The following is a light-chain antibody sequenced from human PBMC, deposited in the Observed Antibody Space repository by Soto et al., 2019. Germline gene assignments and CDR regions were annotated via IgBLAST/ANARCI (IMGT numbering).Light chain of an antibody. CDR1: QSISRY. Sequence: DIQITQSPSSLSASVGYRVTITCRASQSISRYLNWYQQKPGKAPKLLIYAASSLQSGVQSRFSGIGSGTDFTLTISRVEPEDFAVYYCQQYGSSPWTFGQGTKGDIK. CDR3: QQYGSSPWT. CDR2: AAS. J-gene: IGKJ1*01. V-gene: IGKV1-39*01.